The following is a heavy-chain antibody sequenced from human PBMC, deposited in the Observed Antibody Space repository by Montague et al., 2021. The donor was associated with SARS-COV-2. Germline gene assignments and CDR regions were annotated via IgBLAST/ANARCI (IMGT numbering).Heavy chain of an antibody. J-gene: IGHJ6*03. D-gene: IGHD2-2*01. V-gene: IGHV4-34*01. CDR3: ARGAIVVVPAALGLGYYYYYYMDV. CDR1: GGSFSGYY. CDR2: INHSGST. Sequence: SETLSLTCAVYGGSFSGYYYCWIRQPPGKGLEWIGEINHSGSTNXNPSLKSRVTISVDTSKNQFSLKLSSVTAADTAVYYCARGAIVVVPAALGLGYYYYYYMDVWGKGTTVTVSS.